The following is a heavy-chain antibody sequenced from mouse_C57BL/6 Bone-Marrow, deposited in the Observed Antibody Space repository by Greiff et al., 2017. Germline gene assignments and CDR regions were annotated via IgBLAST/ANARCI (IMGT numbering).Heavy chain of an antibody. V-gene: IGHV1-39*01. CDR3: AREGVTTHYYARDY. CDR1: GYSFTDYN. D-gene: IGHD2-2*01. CDR2: INPNYGTT. J-gene: IGHJ4*01. Sequence: VQLQQSGPELVKPGASVKISCKASGYSFTDYNMNWVKQSNGKSLEWIGVINPNYGTTSYNQKFKGKATLTVDQSSSTAYMQLNSLTSEDSAVYYGAREGVTTHYYARDYWGQGTSVTVSS.